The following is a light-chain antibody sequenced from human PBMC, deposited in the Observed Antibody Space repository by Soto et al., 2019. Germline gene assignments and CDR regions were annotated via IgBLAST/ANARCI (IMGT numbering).Light chain of an antibody. Sequence: EIVLTQSPGTLSLSPGERATLSCRASQSVSSSYLVWYQQKPGRAPRLLIYGASTRATGIPARFSGSGSGTEFTLTISSLQSEDFAVYYCQQYNNWPFTFGPGTKVDIK. CDR3: QQYNNWPFT. CDR2: GAS. CDR1: QSVSSSY. V-gene: IGKV3-15*01. J-gene: IGKJ3*01.